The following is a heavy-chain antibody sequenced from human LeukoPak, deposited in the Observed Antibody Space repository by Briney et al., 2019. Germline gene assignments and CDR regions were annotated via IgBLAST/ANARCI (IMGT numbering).Heavy chain of an antibody. J-gene: IGHJ3*02. CDR1: GGSISSGSYY. CDR2: IYTSGST. CDR3: ARSGRRNDAFDI. Sequence: SETLSLTCTVCGGSISSGSYYWSWIRQPAGKGLEWIGRIYTSGSTNYNPSLKSRVTISVDTSKNQFSLKLSSVTAADTAVYYCARSGRRNDAFDIWGQGTMVTVSS. V-gene: IGHV4-61*02.